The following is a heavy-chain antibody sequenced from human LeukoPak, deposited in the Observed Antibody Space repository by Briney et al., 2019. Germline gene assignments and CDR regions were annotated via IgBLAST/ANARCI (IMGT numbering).Heavy chain of an antibody. Sequence: GESLKISCKGSGYSFTSYWIGWVRQMPGKGLEWVGIIYPGDSDTRYSPSFQGQVTISADKSISTAYLQWSGLKASDTGMYYCATVRTYGDYAMNYWGQGTLVTVSS. V-gene: IGHV5-51*01. CDR1: GYSFTSYW. CDR3: ATVRTYGDYAMNY. D-gene: IGHD4-17*01. CDR2: IYPGDSDT. J-gene: IGHJ4*02.